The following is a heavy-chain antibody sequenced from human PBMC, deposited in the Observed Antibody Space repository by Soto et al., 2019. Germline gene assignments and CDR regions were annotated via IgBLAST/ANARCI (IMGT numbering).Heavy chain of an antibody. Sequence: QVQLVQSGAEVKKPGASVKVSCKASGYAFNTYGISWVRQAPGQGLEWVGWINPYKGNINYVREFQGRVTMTTDASTGTAYMELRSLRSDYTAVYYCARGMSGSDSYYLDDWGQGSRVTVSS. CDR2: INPYKGNI. D-gene: IGHD5-12*01. CDR3: ARGMSGSDSYYLDD. J-gene: IGHJ4*02. V-gene: IGHV1-18*01. CDR1: GYAFNTYG.